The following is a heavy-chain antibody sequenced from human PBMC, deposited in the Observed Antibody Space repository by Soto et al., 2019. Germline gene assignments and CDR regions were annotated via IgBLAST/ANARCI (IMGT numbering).Heavy chain of an antibody. D-gene: IGHD1-20*01. CDR2: IKSKSDGGTT. CDR3: TTRITSAWTGFDS. Sequence: GGSLRLSCAASVLTFTNAWMNWVRQAPGKGLEWVGLIKSKSDGGTTYYAAPVKGRFTISRDDSKYTLYLQMNNLKTEDTAVFYWTTRITSAWTGFDSWRQGARFTV. J-gene: IGHJ4*02. V-gene: IGHV3-15*07. CDR1: VLTFTNAW.